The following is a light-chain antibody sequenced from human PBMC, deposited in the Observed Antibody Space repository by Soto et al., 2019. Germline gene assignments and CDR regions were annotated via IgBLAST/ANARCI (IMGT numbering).Light chain of an antibody. CDR2: GNS. Sequence: QAVVTQPPSVSGAPGQRVTISCTGSSSNIGAGYDVHWYQQLPGTAPKLLIYGNSNRPSGVPDRFSGSKSGTSASLAITGLQAEDEADYYCQSYDSSLSGYVVFGGGTKAHRP. V-gene: IGLV1-40*01. CDR3: QSYDSSLSGYVV. CDR1: SSNIGAGYD. J-gene: IGLJ2*01.